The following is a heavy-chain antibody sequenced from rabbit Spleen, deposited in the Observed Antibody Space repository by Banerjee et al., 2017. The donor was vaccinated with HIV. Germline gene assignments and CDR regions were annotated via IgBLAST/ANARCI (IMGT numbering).Heavy chain of an antibody. CDR3: ARDGAGGSYFAL. V-gene: IGHV1S45*01. CDR1: GFSFSSSYD. J-gene: IGHJ4*01. Sequence: QEQLEESGGGLFQPGGSLTLTCTASGFSFSSSYDMCWVRQAPGKGLEWIGCIDSGSGNTDYASWVNGRFSISRENAQNTVFLQMTSLTAADTATYFCARDGAGGSYFALWGPGTLVTVS. D-gene: IGHD8-1*01. CDR2: IDSGSGNT.